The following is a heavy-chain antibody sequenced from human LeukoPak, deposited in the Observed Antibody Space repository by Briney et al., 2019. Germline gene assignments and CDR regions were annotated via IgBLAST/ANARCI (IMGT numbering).Heavy chain of an antibody. CDR2: IYYSGSS. CDR1: GASISSSY. V-gene: IGHV4-59*08. Sequence: SETLSLTCTVSGASISSSYWSWIRQPPGKGLEWIGYIYYSGSSSYNPSLKSRVTISVDTSKNLFSLKLSSVTAADTAVYYCAGGNYDFWSGYYYFDYWGQGTLVTVSS. CDR3: AGGNYDFWSGYYYFDY. D-gene: IGHD3-3*01. J-gene: IGHJ4*02.